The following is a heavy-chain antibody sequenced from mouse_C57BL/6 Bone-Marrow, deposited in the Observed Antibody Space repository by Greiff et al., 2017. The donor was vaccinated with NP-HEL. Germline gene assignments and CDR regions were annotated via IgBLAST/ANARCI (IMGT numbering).Heavy chain of an antibody. CDR2: IWRGGST. Sequence: VQLQQSGPGLVQPSQSLSITCTVSGFSLTSYGVHWVRQSPGKGLEWLGVIWRGGSTDYNAAFMSRLSITKDNAKSQVFFKMNSLQADDTAIYYWAKNMDGSSYFAYWGQGTLVTVSA. V-gene: IGHV2-5*01. D-gene: IGHD1-1*01. CDR1: GFSLTSYG. J-gene: IGHJ3*01. CDR3: AKNMDGSSYFAY.